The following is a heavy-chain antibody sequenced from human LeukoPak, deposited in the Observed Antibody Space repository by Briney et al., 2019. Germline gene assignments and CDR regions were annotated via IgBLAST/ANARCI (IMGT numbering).Heavy chain of an antibody. V-gene: IGHV3-30-3*01. Sequence: GGSLRLSCAASGFTFSSYAMHWVRQAPGKGLEWVAVISYDGSNKYYADSVKGRFTISRDNSKNTLYLQMNSLRAEDTAVYYCARGLRNTDTFDIWGQGTMVTVSS. J-gene: IGHJ3*02. CDR1: GFTFSSYA. CDR2: ISYDGSNK. CDR3: ARGLRNTDTFDI.